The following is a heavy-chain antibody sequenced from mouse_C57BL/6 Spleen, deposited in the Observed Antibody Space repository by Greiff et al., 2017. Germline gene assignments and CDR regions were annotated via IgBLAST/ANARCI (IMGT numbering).Heavy chain of an antibody. CDR3: ARYYYYGSSYDYYAMDY. J-gene: IGHJ4*01. Sequence: VQLQQPGAELVRPGTSVKLSCKASGYTFTSYWMHWVKQRPGQGLEWIGVIDPSDSYTNYNQKFKGKATLTVDTSSSTAYMQLSSLTSEDSAVYYCARYYYYGSSYDYYAMDYWGQGTSVTVSS. D-gene: IGHD1-1*01. CDR1: GYTFTSYW. CDR2: IDPSDSYT. V-gene: IGHV1-59*01.